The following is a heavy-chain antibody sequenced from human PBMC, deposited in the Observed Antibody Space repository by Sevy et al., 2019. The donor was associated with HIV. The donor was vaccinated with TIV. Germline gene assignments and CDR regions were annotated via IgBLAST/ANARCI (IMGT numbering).Heavy chain of an antibody. Sequence: GGSLRLSCASSGFTFSSYSMNWVRQAPGKGLEWVSSISSSSSYIYYADSVKGRFIISRDNAKNSLYLQMNSLRAEDTAVYYCARDGDTAMVYVGGFYFDYWGQGTLVTVSS. CDR2: ISSSSSYI. D-gene: IGHD5-18*01. V-gene: IGHV3-21*01. CDR3: ARDGDTAMVYVGGFYFDY. J-gene: IGHJ4*02. CDR1: GFTFSSYS.